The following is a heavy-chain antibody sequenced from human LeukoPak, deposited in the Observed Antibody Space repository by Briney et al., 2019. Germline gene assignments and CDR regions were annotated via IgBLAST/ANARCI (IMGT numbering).Heavy chain of an antibody. D-gene: IGHD2-2*01. J-gene: IGHJ3*02. V-gene: IGHV1-2*02. CDR2: INPNSGYT. CDR1: GYTFTGYY. Sequence: ASVTVSCKASGYTFTGYYMHWVRQAPGQGLECMGWINPNSGYTNYAQKFQDRVTMTRDTSISTAYMELSSLRSDDTAVYYCARRYCSSTSSTVCAFDIWGQGTMVTVSS. CDR3: ARRYCSSTSSTVCAFDI.